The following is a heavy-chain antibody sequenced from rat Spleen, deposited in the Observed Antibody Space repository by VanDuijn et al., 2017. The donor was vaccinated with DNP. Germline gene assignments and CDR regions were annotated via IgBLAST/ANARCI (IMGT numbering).Heavy chain of an antibody. CDR3: TSNPHIRTTAPFDY. V-gene: IGHV5-25*01. CDR1: GFTFSNHY. D-gene: IGHD1-10*01. Sequence: EVQLVESGGGLVQPGRSLKLSCAASGFTFSNHYMAWVRQAPTKGLEWVASISNTGDNTYYSDSVKGRFSLSRDNAKSTLYRQVNSLRSEDTATYYCTSNPHIRTTAPFDYWGQGVMVTVSS. J-gene: IGHJ2*01. CDR2: ISNTGDNT.